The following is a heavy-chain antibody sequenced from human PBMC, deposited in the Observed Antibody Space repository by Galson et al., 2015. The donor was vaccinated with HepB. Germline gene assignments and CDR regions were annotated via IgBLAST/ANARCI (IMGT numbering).Heavy chain of an antibody. CDR1: GSTLSNYG. J-gene: IGHJ4*02. CDR3: ARAVPESFDFWSGYSHFDS. CDR2: IIPIFGTT. D-gene: IGHD3-3*01. V-gene: IGHV1-69*06. Sequence: SVKVSCKASGSTLSNYGINWVRQAPGQGLEWMGGIIPIFGTTNYAQKFQGRVTLIADKSTSTAYMELSSLTPEDTAVYFCARAVPESFDFWSGYSHFDSWGQGTVVTVSS.